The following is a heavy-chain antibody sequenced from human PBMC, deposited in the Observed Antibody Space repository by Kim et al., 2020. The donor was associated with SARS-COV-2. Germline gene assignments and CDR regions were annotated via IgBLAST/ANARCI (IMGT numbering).Heavy chain of an antibody. Sequence: GGSLRLSCAAYGFTFSSYWMHWVRQAPGKGRVWVSRINSDGSSTSYTDSVKGRFTISRDNAKNTLYLQMNSLRAEDTAVYYCARVLASSGWTYYYGMDVWGQGTTVTVSS. CDR3: ARVLASSGWTYYYGMDV. D-gene: IGHD6-19*01. CDR2: INSDGSST. CDR1: GFTFSSYW. J-gene: IGHJ6*02. V-gene: IGHV3-74*01.